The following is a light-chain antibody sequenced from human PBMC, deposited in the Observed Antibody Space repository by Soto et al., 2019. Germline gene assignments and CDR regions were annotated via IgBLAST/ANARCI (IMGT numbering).Light chain of an antibody. V-gene: IGKV3-11*01. CDR2: DAS. J-gene: IGKJ5*01. CDR1: QSVSSY. CDR3: QQRSNWPVT. Sequence: EIVLTQSPATRSLSPGERATLSCRASQSVSSYLAWDQQKPGQAPRLLIFDASHRATGIPARFSGSGSGTDFTLTIRSLEPEDFAVYYCQQRSNWPVTFGQGTRLEIK.